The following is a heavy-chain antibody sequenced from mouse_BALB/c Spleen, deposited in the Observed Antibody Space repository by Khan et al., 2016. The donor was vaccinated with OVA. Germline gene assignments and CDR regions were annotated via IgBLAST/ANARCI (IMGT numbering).Heavy chain of an antibody. CDR2: ISTYSGNT. V-gene: IGHV1S137*01. CDR1: GYTFTDYA. CDR3: TRPAYDGYYDY. D-gene: IGHD2-3*01. Sequence: QVRLQQSGPELVRPGVSVKISCKGSGYTFTDYAMHWVKQSHAKSLEWLGLISTYSGNTNYKQKFKGKATMTLDKSSSTAYMELARLTSEDSAIYYCTRPAYDGYYDYWGQGTTLTVSS. J-gene: IGHJ2*01.